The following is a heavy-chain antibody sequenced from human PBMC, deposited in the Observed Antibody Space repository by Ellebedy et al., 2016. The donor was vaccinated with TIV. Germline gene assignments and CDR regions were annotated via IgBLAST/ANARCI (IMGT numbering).Heavy chain of an antibody. Sequence: PGGSLRLSCAASGFRFSNYAMNWVRQAPGKGLEWVASISGSGDVTLYADSVKGRFTISRDNSKNTLYLQVNSLKAEDTAVFFCAKDLFTNGGYYFDYWGQGTRVTVSS. CDR1: GFRFSNYA. CDR2: ISGSGDVT. CDR3: AKDLFTNGGYYFDY. J-gene: IGHJ4*02. D-gene: IGHD2-8*01. V-gene: IGHV3-23*01.